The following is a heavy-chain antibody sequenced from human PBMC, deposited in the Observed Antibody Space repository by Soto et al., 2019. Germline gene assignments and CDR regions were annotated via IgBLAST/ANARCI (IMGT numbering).Heavy chain of an antibody. CDR2: IYPGDSDT. Sequence: GESLKISCKGSGYTFTNYWIVWVRQIPGKGLEWMGIIYPGDSDTRYSPSFQGQVTISADRSISNAYLQWSSLKASDTGMYYCARYPTLTDYFFHGMDVWGQGNTVTVSS. CDR3: ARYPTLTDYFFHGMDV. V-gene: IGHV5-51*01. J-gene: IGHJ6*02. CDR1: GYTFTNYW. D-gene: IGHD4-17*01.